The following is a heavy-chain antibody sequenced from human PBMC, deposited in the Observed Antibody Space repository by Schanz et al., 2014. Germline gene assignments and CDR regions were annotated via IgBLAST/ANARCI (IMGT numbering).Heavy chain of an antibody. D-gene: IGHD3-22*01. CDR1: GFTFSSYA. V-gene: IGHV3-23*04. CDR2: LSGRGSRT. Sequence: EVQLVESGGGLVQPGGSLRFSCAASGFTFSSYAMSWVRQAPGKGLEWVSSLSGRGSRTDYADSVKGRFTISRDNSKNTLYLQMNSLRAEDTAVYYCAKGRDSLMTIDAFDMWGQGTMVTVSS. J-gene: IGHJ3*02. CDR3: AKGRDSLMTIDAFDM.